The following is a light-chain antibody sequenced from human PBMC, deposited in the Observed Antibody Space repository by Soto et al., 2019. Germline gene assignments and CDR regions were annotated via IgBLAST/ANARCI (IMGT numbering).Light chain of an antibody. CDR2: EVS. Sequence: QSVLTQPASVSGSPGQSITISCAGTSSDFGGYNYVSWYHQHPGKAPKLLIYEVSNRPSGVSNRFSGPKSGNTASLTISGLQDEGEADYYCCSNAAGSTYVFGTGTKVTVL. J-gene: IGLJ1*01. CDR1: SSDFGGYNY. CDR3: CSNAAGSTYV. V-gene: IGLV2-14*01.